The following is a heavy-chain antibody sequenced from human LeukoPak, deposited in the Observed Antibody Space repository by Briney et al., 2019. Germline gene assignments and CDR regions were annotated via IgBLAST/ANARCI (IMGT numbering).Heavy chain of an antibody. V-gene: IGHV3-7*03. Sequence: GGSLRLSCTASGFTFSASWMSWVRQATGKGLEWVANIKEDGNEKCYVDSVKGRLTISRDNAKNSLYLQMNSLRAEDTAVYYCVKDRLRFSYWGQGTLVTVSS. J-gene: IGHJ4*02. D-gene: IGHD3-16*01. CDR3: VKDRLRFSY. CDR1: GFTFSASW. CDR2: IKEDGNEK.